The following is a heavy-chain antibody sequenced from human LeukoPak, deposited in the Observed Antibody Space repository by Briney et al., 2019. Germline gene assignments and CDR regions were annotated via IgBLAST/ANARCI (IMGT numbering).Heavy chain of an antibody. CDR1: GYSFTSYW. D-gene: IGHD6-6*01. CDR2: IYPGDSDT. Sequence: GESLKISCKGSGYSFTSYWVGWVRQMPGKGLEWMGIIYPGDSDTKYSPSFQGQVTISADKSISTAYLQWSSLKASDTAMYYCAAKPYSSSSWFDPWGQGTLVTVSS. CDR3: AAKPYSSSSWFDP. J-gene: IGHJ5*02. V-gene: IGHV5-51*01.